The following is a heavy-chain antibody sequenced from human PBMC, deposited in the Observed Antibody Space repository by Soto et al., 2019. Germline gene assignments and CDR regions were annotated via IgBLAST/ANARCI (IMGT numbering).Heavy chain of an antibody. Sequence: SVKVSCKASGFTFTSSAMQWVRQARGQRLEWIGWIVVGSGHTNYAQKFQERVTITRDMSTSTAYMELSSLRSEDTAVYYCAAEIRYCSGGNCKDDWGPGTLVTVSS. CDR3: AAEIRYCSGGNCKDD. J-gene: IGHJ4*02. D-gene: IGHD2-15*01. CDR2: IVVGSGHT. CDR1: GFTFTSSA. V-gene: IGHV1-58*02.